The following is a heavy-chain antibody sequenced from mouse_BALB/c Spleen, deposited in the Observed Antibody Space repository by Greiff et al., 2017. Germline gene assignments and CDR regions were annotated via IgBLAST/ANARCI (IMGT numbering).Heavy chain of an antibody. CDR2: IYPGDGDT. CDR1: GYTFTSYW. V-gene: IGHV1-87*01. Sequence: VQLQQSGAELARPGASVKLSCKASGYTFTSYWMQWVKQRPGQGLEWIGAIYPGDGDTRYTQKFKGKATLTADKSSSTAYMQLSSLASEDSAVYYCARGIYGSSAWYFDVWGAGTTVTVSS. D-gene: IGHD1-1*01. J-gene: IGHJ1*01. CDR3: ARGIYGSSAWYFDV.